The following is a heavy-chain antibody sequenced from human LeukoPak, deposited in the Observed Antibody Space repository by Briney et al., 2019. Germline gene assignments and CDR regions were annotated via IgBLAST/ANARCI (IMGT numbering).Heavy chain of an antibody. CDR2: IYTSGST. Sequence: SETLSLTCTVSGGSISSSSYYWSWIRQPAGKGLEWIGRIYTSGSTNYNPSLKSRVTMSVDTSKNQFSLKLSSVTAADTAVYYCARDRAGFADYYYYYMDVWGKGTTVTVS. J-gene: IGHJ6*03. V-gene: IGHV4-61*02. D-gene: IGHD3-10*01. CDR1: GGSISSSSYY. CDR3: ARDRAGFADYYYYYMDV.